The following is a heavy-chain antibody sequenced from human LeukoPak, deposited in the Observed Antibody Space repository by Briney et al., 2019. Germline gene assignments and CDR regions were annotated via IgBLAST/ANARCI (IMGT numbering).Heavy chain of an antibody. J-gene: IGHJ4*02. CDR3: ARSHPNWGYAN. Sequence: ASVKVSCKASGYTFTSYDFNWVRQATGQRSEWMGWMSPNSGDTGYAQKFQDRVTMTRNTSINTAYMELSDLRSDDSPVYYCARSHPNWGYANWGPGTLVTVSS. CDR2: MSPNSGDT. CDR1: GYTFTSYD. V-gene: IGHV1-8*01. D-gene: IGHD7-27*01.